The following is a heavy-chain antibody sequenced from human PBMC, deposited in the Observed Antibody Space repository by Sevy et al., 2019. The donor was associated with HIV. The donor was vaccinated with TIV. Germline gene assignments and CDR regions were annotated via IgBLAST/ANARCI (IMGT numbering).Heavy chain of an antibody. CDR2: ITGSGGST. Sequence: GGSLRLSCAASGFTFSRNAMSWVRQAPGKGLEWASGITGSGGSTYYAYSVKGRFTISRDNSKNTLYLKMNSLRVEDTAVYYCAKVGYCSSTSCYSIYYGMDVWGQGTTVTVSS. J-gene: IGHJ6*02. CDR3: AKVGYCSSTSCYSIYYGMDV. V-gene: IGHV3-23*01. D-gene: IGHD2-2*02. CDR1: GFTFSRNA.